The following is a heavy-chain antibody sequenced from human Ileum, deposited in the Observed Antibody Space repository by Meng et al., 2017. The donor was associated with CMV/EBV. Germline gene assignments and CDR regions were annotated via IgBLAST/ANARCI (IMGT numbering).Heavy chain of an antibody. J-gene: IGHJ5*01. Sequence: TSNRKYNWARSRQPPGKGLEWSGYIHYTGRTNSNPSVKSRVTISEDTSKIQCSLKVRSVTAADTAVYYCARITGSGATIGEEWCDSWGQGTLVTVSS. CDR2: IHYTGRT. CDR1: TSNRKYN. D-gene: IGHD1-26*01. CDR3: ARITGSGATIGEEWCDS. V-gene: IGHV4-39*01.